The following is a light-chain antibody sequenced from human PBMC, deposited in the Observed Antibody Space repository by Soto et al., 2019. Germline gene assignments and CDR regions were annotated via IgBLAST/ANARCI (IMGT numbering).Light chain of an antibody. Sequence: QAVVTQEPSLTVSPGGTVTLTCASSSGPVTSDYHQNWFQQKPGQAPRPLIYDTTKPHSWTPARFSGSLLGGKAALTLSGVQPEDEAEYYCLLKYNNEAFDVWMFGGGTKLTVL. CDR1: SGPVTSDYH. CDR2: DTT. CDR3: LLKYNNEAFDVWM. J-gene: IGLJ3*02. V-gene: IGLV7-43*01.